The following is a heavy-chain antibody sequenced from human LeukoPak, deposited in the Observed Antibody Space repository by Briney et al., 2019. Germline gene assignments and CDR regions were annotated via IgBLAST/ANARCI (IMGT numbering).Heavy chain of an antibody. CDR2: ISCSGRTI. V-gene: IGHV3-11*04. CDR1: GFTFSDYY. Sequence: GGSLRLSRASSGFTFSDYYMSWVRQASGKGLEWVSDISCSGRTIYYADSVKGRFTISRDNAKNTLYLQMNSLRAEDTAVYYCWRPDCSSTSCYEFDYWGQGTLVTVSS. CDR3: WRPDCSSTSCYEFDY. J-gene: IGHJ4*02. D-gene: IGHD2-2*01.